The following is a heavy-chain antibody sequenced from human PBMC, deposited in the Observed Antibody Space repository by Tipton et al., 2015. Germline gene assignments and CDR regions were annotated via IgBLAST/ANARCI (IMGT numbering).Heavy chain of an antibody. Sequence: TLSLTCAVSGGSISSGGFSWSWIRQPPGKGLEWIGYIYQGGSTNYNPSLKSRVTMSVDRSKNQFSLKLTFVTAADTAVYYCARSGYTYGMDVWGQGTTVTVSS. CDR2: IYQGGST. V-gene: IGHV4-30-2*01. J-gene: IGHJ6*02. CDR1: GGSISSGGFS. D-gene: IGHD5-12*01. CDR3: ARSGYTYGMDV.